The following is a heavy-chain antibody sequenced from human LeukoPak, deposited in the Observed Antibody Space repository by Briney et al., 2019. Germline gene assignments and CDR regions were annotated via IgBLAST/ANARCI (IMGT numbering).Heavy chain of an antibody. Sequence: GESLKISCKGSGYSFSNYWIGWVRQMPGKGLEWVGFIYPGDSDTRYSPSFQGHVTISADKSISTAYLQWSSLKASDTAIYYCATTDISMATDFDHWGQGSLVTVSS. V-gene: IGHV5-51*01. CDR1: GYSFSNYW. J-gene: IGHJ4*02. D-gene: IGHD5-24*01. CDR3: ATTDISMATDFDH. CDR2: IYPGDSDT.